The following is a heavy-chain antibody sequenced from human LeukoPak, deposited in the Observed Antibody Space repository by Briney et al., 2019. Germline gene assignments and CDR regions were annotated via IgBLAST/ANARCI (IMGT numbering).Heavy chain of an antibody. CDR3: AKHRSIAAPGITNY. CDR2: ISGSGGST. CDR1: GFTFSSCA. D-gene: IGHD6-13*01. V-gene: IGHV3-23*01. Sequence: GGSLRLSCAASGFTFSSCAMNWVRQAPGKGLEWVSAISGSGGSTYYADSVKGRFTISRDNSKNTLYLQMNSLRAEDTAIYYCAKHRSIAAPGITNYWGQGTLVTVSS. J-gene: IGHJ4*02.